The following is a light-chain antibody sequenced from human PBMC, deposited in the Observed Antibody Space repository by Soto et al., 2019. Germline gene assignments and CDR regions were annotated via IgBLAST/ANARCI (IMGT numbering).Light chain of an antibody. Sequence: EIVMTQSPATLSVSPGERATLSCRASQSVSSNLAWYQQKPGQAPRRLIYGASTRATGIPARFSGSGSGTEFTLTISSLQSEDFAVYYCQQYDKWPRAFGGGTKVEIK. CDR1: QSVSSN. V-gene: IGKV3-15*01. J-gene: IGKJ4*01. CDR2: GAS. CDR3: QQYDKWPRA.